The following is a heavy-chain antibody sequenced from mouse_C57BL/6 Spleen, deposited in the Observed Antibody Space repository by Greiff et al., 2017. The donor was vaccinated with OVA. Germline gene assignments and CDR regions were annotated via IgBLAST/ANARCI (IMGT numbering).Heavy chain of an antibody. CDR1: GYTFTSYT. CDR3: ARDGYAMDY. V-gene: IGHV1-4*01. CDR2: INPSSGYT. D-gene: IGHD2-3*01. J-gene: IGHJ4*01. Sequence: QVQLKESGAELARPGASVKMSCKASGYTFTSYTMHWVKQRPGQGLEWIGYINPSSGYTKYNQKFKDKATLTADKSSSTAYMQLSSLTSEDSAVYYCARDGYAMDYWGQGTSVTVSS.